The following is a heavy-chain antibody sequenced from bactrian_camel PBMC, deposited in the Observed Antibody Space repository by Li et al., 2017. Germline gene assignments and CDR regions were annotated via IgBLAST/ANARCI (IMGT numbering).Heavy chain of an antibody. CDR1: AYTPTSTYC. CDR2: TYTGVGYGRT. V-gene: IGHV3S1*01. CDR3: AANFGPYCSGPYLARRANF. Sequence: HVQLVESGGGSVQAGGSLRLSCAFDAYTPTSTYCMAWFRQGAGKQREAVATTYTGVGYGRTWYADSVKDRFTITRDGARNTLYPQMNSLKPEDTAMYYCAANFGPYCSGPYLARRANFWGQGTQVTVS. J-gene: IGHJ4*01. D-gene: IGHD2*01.